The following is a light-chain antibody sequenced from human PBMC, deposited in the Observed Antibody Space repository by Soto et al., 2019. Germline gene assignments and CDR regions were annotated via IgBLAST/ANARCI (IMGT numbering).Light chain of an antibody. V-gene: IGKV3-20*01. J-gene: IGKJ5*01. CDR2: GAS. CDR3: QQYGDSPIT. CDR1: QSVSTY. Sequence: EIVFTQSPGTLSLSPGERATLSCRASQSVSTYLAWYQQKPGQAPRLLIYGASTRATGIPDRFSGSGSGTDFTLTISRLEPEDFAVHYCQQYGDSPITFGQGTRLEIK.